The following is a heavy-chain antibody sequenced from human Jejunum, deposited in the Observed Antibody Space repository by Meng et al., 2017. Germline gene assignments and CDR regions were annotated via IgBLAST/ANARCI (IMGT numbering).Heavy chain of an antibody. CDR1: GFTFSDYY. J-gene: IGHJ4*02. CDR3: GRVREVGAD. V-gene: IGHV3-72*01. D-gene: IGHD1-26*01. CDR2: IRNKVNSYST. Sequence: EVLLGASGGGLVQPGGSLRPSCAASGFTFSDYYMDWLRQAPGKGLEWIGRIRNKVNSYSTEYAASVKGRFAVSRDDSKNSLYLQMTSLKAEDTAVYYCGRVREVGADWGQGTLVTVSS.